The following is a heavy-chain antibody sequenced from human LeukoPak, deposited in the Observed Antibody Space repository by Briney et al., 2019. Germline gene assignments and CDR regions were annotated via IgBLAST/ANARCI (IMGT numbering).Heavy chain of an antibody. Sequence: ASVKVSCKASGYTFTSYGISWVRQAPGQGLEWMGRISAYNGNTNYAQKLQGRVTMTTDTSTSTAYMELRSLRSDDTAVYYCARDDGYSSTSDYNYYYMDVWGKGTTVTVSS. V-gene: IGHV1-18*01. D-gene: IGHD6-13*01. J-gene: IGHJ6*03. CDR3: ARDDGYSSTSDYNYYYMDV. CDR2: ISAYNGNT. CDR1: GYTFTSYG.